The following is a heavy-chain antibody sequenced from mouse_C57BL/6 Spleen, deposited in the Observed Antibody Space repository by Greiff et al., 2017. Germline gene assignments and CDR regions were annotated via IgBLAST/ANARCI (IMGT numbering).Heavy chain of an antibody. D-gene: IGHD2-1*01. V-gene: IGHV1-80*01. CDR3: ACIYYGNLYYFDY. CDR1: GYAFSSYW. Sequence: VQLQQSGAELVKPGASVKISCKASGYAFSSYWMNWVKQRPGKGLEWIGQIYPGDGDTNYNGKFKGKATLTADKSSSTAYMQLSSLTSEDSAVYFGACIYYGNLYYFDYWGQGTTLTVSS. J-gene: IGHJ2*01. CDR2: IYPGDGDT.